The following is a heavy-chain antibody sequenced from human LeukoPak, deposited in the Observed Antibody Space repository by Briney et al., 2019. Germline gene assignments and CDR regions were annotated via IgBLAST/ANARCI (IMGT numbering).Heavy chain of an antibody. CDR1: GFTFSSYE. J-gene: IGHJ4*02. CDR2: ISSSSSTI. V-gene: IGHV3-48*03. Sequence: GGSLRLSCAASGFTFSSYEMNWVRQAPGKGLEWVSYISSSSSTIYYADSVKGRFTISRDNAKDSLYLQMNSLRAEDTAVYYCARGHYYDSSGLDYWGQGTLVTVSS. D-gene: IGHD3-22*01. CDR3: ARGHYYDSSGLDY.